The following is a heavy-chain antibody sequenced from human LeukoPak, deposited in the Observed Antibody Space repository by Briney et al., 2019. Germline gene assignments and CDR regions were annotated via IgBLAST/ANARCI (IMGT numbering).Heavy chain of an antibody. Sequence: GGSLRLSCAASGFTVSSNYMSWVRQAPGKGLEWVSVIYSGGDTYYADSVKGRVTISRDNSKNTLYLQMNSLRAEDTAVYYCARHIAPSTPDYWGQGTLVTVSS. CDR2: IYSGGDT. CDR1: GFTVSSNY. V-gene: IGHV3-66*04. D-gene: IGHD6-13*01. J-gene: IGHJ4*02. CDR3: ARHIAPSTPDY.